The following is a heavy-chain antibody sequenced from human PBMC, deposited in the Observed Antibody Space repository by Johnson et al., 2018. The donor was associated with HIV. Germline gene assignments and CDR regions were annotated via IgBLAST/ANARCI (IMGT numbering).Heavy chain of an antibody. Sequence: VQLMESGGGLVQPGRSLRLSCAASGFTFDDYAMHWVRQAPGKGLEWVSGISWNSGSIGYADSVKGRFTISRDNAKNSLYLQMNSLRAEDTALYYCAKADQIAAAGKGAFDICGQGTMVTDSS. CDR2: ISWNSGSI. CDR3: AKADQIAAAGKGAFDI. D-gene: IGHD6-13*01. J-gene: IGHJ3*02. V-gene: IGHV3-9*01. CDR1: GFTFDDYA.